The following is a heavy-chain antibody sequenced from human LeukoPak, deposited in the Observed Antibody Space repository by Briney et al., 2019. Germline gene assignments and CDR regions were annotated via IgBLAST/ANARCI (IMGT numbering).Heavy chain of an antibody. Sequence: GESLKISCKGSGYSFTNYWIGWVRQMPGKGLEWMGIIYPGDSDTRYSPSFQGQVTISADKSISTAYLQWSSLKASDTAMYYCARHATKSGYSYGYGRLYYYYGMDVWGQGTTVTVSS. CDR1: GYSFTNYW. CDR2: IYPGDSDT. D-gene: IGHD5-18*01. J-gene: IGHJ6*02. V-gene: IGHV5-51*01. CDR3: ARHATKSGYSYGYGRLYYYYGMDV.